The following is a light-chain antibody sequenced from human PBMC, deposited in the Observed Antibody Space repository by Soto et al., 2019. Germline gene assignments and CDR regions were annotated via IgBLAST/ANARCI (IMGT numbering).Light chain of an antibody. CDR3: QQSYTPPWT. Sequence: DIVMASPPCSLSEAVGDRVIMTLLASHGISPYVNLYQQIPGKAPKLLIYAASSLQSGVPSRFSGGGSGTDFTLTISSLQPEDFATYYCQQSYTPPWTFGQGTKVDIK. V-gene: IGKV1-39*01. CDR1: HGISPY. J-gene: IGKJ1*01. CDR2: AAS.